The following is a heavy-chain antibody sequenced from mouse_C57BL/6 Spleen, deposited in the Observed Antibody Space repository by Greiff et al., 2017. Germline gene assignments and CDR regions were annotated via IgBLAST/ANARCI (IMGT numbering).Heavy chain of an antibody. J-gene: IGHJ1*03. D-gene: IGHD2-4*01. CDR1: GYTFTSYG. CDR3: ARSGDYDGDGYFDV. CDR2: IYPRSGNT. V-gene: IGHV1-81*01. Sequence: QVQLKESGAELARPGASVKLSCKASGYTFTSYGISWVKQRTGQGLEWIGEIYPRSGNTYYNEKFKGKATLTADKSSSTAYMELRSLTSEDSAVYFCARSGDYDGDGYFDVWGTGTTVTVSS.